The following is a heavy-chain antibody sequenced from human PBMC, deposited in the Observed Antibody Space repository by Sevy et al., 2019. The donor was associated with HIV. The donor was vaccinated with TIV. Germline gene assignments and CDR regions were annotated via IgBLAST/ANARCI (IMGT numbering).Heavy chain of an antibody. V-gene: IGHV3-13*01. Sequence: GGSLRLSCAASGFTFSKYDMHWVRQVSGKSLEWVSGIGYAGDIYYLDAVNGRFTISRENAKNSLYLEMNSLRAGDTALYYCARGGAEGYYYYGLDVWGQGTTVTVSS. D-gene: IGHD1-26*01. J-gene: IGHJ6*02. CDR1: GFTFSKYD. CDR3: ARGGAEGYYYYGLDV. CDR2: IGYAGDI.